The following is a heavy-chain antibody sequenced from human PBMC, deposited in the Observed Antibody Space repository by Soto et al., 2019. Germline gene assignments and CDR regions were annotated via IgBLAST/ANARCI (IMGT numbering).Heavy chain of an antibody. J-gene: IGHJ6*02. D-gene: IGHD2-15*01. CDR2: TSSSGSTT. CDR3: ARNGYCSRDACSYGVDV. Sequence: QVPLVESGGGLVKPGGSLRLSCAASGFSFSDYYMSWIRQAPGKGLEWVSYTSSSGSTTYYADSVKGRFTVSRDNAKDSLCLQVNSLRADDTAVYYCARNGYCSRDACSYGVDVWGQGTTVTVSS. V-gene: IGHV3-11*01. CDR1: GFSFSDYY.